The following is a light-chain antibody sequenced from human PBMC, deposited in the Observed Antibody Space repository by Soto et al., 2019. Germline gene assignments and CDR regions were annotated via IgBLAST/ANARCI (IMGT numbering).Light chain of an antibody. J-gene: IGLJ1*01. CDR1: SSDVGNFNL. CDR2: EVS. V-gene: IGLV2-23*02. CDR3: CSYAGNKIHSV. Sequence: QSALTQPASVSGSPGQSITIACAGTSSDVGNFNLVSWYQHHPGKAPKLMIFEVSKRPSGVSNRYSGSKSGNTASLTISGLQAEDEADYYCCSYAGNKIHSVLGTGTKVTVL.